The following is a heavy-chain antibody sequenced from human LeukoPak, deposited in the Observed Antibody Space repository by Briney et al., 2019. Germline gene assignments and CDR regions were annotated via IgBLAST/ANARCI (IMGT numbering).Heavy chain of an antibody. CDR2: FYVGGAT. D-gene: IGHD5-24*01. CDR3: ATGNGYNFIDY. CDR1: GFSVSNNY. Sequence: GGSLRLSCAASGFSVSNNYMSWVRQAPGKGLEWVSVFYVGGATYYADSVKGRFTISRDNSENTLYLQMKSLRAEDTAVYFCATGNGYNFIDYWGQGTLVTVSS. J-gene: IGHJ4*02. V-gene: IGHV3-53*01.